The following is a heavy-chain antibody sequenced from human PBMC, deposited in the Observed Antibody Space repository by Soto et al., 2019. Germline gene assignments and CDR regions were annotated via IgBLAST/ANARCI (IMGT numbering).Heavy chain of an antibody. CDR3: ARYQPLPHYYYYYMDV. Sequence: GGSLRLSCAASGFTFSSYSMNWVRQAPGKGLEWVSYISSSSSTIYYADSVKGRFTISRDNAKNSLYLQMNSLRAEDTAVYYCARYQPLPHYYYYYMDVWGKGTTVTVSS. J-gene: IGHJ6*03. CDR1: GFTFSSYS. D-gene: IGHD2-2*01. CDR2: ISSSSSTI. V-gene: IGHV3-48*01.